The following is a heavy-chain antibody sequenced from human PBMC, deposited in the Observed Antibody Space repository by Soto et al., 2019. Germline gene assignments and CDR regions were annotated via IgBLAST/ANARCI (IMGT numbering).Heavy chain of an antibody. D-gene: IGHD6-13*01. V-gene: IGHV1-3*01. CDR1: VYTFTSYS. J-gene: IGHJ4*02. Sequence: QVQLVQSGAEVKKPGASVKVSCKASVYTFTSYSMHWVRQAPGQRLEWMGWINVGNGNTKYSQRFQGRVTITRDTSASTAYMELSSLRSEDTAVYYCARARIIATFDYWGQGTLVTVSS. CDR2: INVGNGNT. CDR3: ARARIIATFDY.